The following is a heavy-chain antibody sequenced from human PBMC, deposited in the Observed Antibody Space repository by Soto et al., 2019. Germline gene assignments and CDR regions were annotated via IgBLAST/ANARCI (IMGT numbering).Heavy chain of an antibody. D-gene: IGHD5-12*01. J-gene: IGHJ6*03. V-gene: IGHV3-48*01. Sequence: GGSLRLSCAASGFTFSTHDMNWVRQAPGKGLEWVSYISSGGGPIYYADSVRGRFTISRDNAKNSLYLQMTSLRAEDTAVYYCATDQGGYDSSFYSYYYIDVWGKGTTVTVSS. CDR2: ISSGGGPI. CDR3: ATDQGGYDSSFYSYYYIDV. CDR1: GFTFSTHD.